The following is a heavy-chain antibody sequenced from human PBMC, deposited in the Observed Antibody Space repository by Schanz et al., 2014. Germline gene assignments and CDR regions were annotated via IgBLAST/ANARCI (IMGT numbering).Heavy chain of an antibody. V-gene: IGHV1-46*01. J-gene: IGHJ4*02. Sequence: QVQLVQSGSEVKKPGDSVKVSCETSGYSFTKYGINWVRQAPGQGLEWMGIINPSGGSTSYAQKFQGRVTMTRDTSTSTVYMELSSLRSEDTAVYYCAKSLESCPGGRCSRGYFDYWGQGTLVTVSS. CDR2: INPSGGST. CDR3: AKSLESCPGGRCSRGYFDY. D-gene: IGHD2-8*02. CDR1: GYSFTKYG.